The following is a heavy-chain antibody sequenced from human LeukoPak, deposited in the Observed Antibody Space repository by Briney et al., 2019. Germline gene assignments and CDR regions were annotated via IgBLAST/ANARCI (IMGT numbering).Heavy chain of an antibody. Sequence: GASVKVSCKASGGTFSSYDISWVRQAPGQGLEWMGGIIPIFGTANYAQKFQGRVTITADEFTSTAYMELSSLRSEDTAVYYCARAPDCSSTSCYGSTLYYFDYWGQGTLVTVSS. CDR3: ARAPDCSSTSCYGSTLYYFDY. CDR2: IIPIFGTA. CDR1: GGTFSSYD. D-gene: IGHD2-2*01. J-gene: IGHJ4*02. V-gene: IGHV1-69*13.